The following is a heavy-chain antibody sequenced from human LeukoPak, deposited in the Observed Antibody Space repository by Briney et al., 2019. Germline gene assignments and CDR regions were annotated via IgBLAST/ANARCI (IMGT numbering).Heavy chain of an antibody. V-gene: IGHV1-2*02. CDR2: INPKNGDT. CDR3: ARRVQKLVATSWFDP. J-gene: IGHJ5*02. CDR1: GYTFYHEY. D-gene: IGHD5-12*01. Sequence: ASVKVSCKASGYTFYHEYIHWLRQAPGLRLEWLGWINPKNGDTNYEQKFQGRVTMTRDTSISTAYMELRRLKSDDSAVYYCARRVQKLVATSWFDPWGQGTLVTVSS.